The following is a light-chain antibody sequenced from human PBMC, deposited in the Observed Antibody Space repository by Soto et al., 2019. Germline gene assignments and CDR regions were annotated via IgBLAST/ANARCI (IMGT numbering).Light chain of an antibody. CDR1: QGVTTN. CDR3: QQYNNWPFS. CDR2: DVS. Sequence: EMVMTQSPATLSVSPGERATLTCRAGQGVTTNFAWYQQKSGQSPRLLIYDVSIRATGVPARFSATGSETDFTLTISGLQSGDSAVYFCQQYNNWPFSFGQGTRLEIK. V-gene: IGKV3-15*01. J-gene: IGKJ5*01.